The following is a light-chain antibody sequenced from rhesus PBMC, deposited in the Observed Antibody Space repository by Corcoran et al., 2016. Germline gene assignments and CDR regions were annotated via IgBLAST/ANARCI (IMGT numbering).Light chain of an antibody. V-gene: IGKV1-22*01. J-gene: IGKJ2*01. CDR3: QQYNSRPHT. CDR1: QGVSDW. CDR2: KAS. Sequence: DIQMTQSPSSLSASVGDTVTITCRASQGVSDWLAWYQQKPGKAPNLLIYKASNLQSGVPSRFSGSGSGTDFTLTRSSLQSEDFATYYCQQYNSRPHTFGQGTKVEIK.